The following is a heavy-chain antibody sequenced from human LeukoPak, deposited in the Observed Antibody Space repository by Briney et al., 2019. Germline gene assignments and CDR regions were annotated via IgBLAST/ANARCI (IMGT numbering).Heavy chain of an antibody. CDR1: GGSISSSLYF. V-gene: IGHV4-39*01. Sequence: PSETLSLTCTVSGGSISSSLYFWGWIRQPPGKGLEWIGSIYYSGSTYYNPSLKSRVTISVDTSKNQFSLKLSSVTAADTAVYYCARHIDGLDIWGQGTMVTVSS. CDR3: ARHIDGLDI. CDR2: IYYSGST. J-gene: IGHJ3*02.